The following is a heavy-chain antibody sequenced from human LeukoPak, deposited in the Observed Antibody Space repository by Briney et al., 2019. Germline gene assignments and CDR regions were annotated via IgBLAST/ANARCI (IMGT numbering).Heavy chain of an antibody. D-gene: IGHD1-26*01. CDR2: ISGRSRTI. CDR1: AFTFGDYS. V-gene: IGHV3-48*01. Sequence: GGSLRLSCAASAFTFGDYSMNWVRQAPGKGLEWISYISGRSRTIYYADSVRGRFTISRDNAKNSMYLQMNKLRAEDTTVYYWARDRLTSGSYFFDYWGQGTLVTVSS. CDR3: ARDRLTSGSYFFDY. J-gene: IGHJ4*01.